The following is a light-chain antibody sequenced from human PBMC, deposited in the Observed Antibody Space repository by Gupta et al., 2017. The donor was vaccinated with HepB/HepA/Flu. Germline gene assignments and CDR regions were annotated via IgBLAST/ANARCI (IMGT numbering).Light chain of an antibody. CDR2: GAP. V-gene: IGKV3-15*01. CDR3: QQYNNWPIT. Sequence: EIVMTQSPATLSVCPGERATPSCRASQSVSSNLAWYQQQPGQAPRLLIYGAPTRATSIPTCFSGGGSGKEFTLTISILQAEVFAVYCCQQYNNWPITFGQGTRLEIK. CDR1: QSVSSN. J-gene: IGKJ5*01.